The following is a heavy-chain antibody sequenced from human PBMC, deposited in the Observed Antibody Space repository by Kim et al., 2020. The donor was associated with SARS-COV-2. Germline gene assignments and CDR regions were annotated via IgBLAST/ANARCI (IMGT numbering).Heavy chain of an antibody. D-gene: IGHD6-19*01. Sequence: GGSLRLSCAASGFTFSSYAMSWVRQAPGKGLEWVSAISGSGGSTYYADSVKGRFTISRDNSKNTLYMQMNSLRAEDTAVYYCAKDLSSGWYEHFDYWGQGTLVTVSS. CDR3: AKDLSSGWYEHFDY. CDR2: ISGSGGST. J-gene: IGHJ4*02. V-gene: IGHV3-23*01. CDR1: GFTFSSYA.